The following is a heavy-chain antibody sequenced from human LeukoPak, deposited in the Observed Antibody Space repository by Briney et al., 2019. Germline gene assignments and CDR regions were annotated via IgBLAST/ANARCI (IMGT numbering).Heavy chain of an antibody. CDR1: GGSFSGYY. V-gene: IGHV4-34*01. Sequence: PSETLSLTCAVYGGSFSGYYWSWIRQPPGKGLEWIGEINHSGSTNYNPSLKSRVTMSVDTSKNQFSLKLSSVTAADTAVYYCAGSSGYYSHWGQGTLVTVSS. CDR3: AGSSGYYSH. CDR2: INHSGST. J-gene: IGHJ4*02. D-gene: IGHD3-22*01.